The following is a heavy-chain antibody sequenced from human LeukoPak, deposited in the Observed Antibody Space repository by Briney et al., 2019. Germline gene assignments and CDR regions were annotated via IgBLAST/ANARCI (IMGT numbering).Heavy chain of an antibody. CDR3: ARSSMSGDAWFDP. J-gene: IGHJ5*02. CDR2: ISSSSSYI. Sequence: GGSLRLSCAASGFTFSSYSMNGVRQAPGKGLEWVSSISSSSSYIYYADSVKGRFTISRDNAKNSLYLQMNSLRAEDTAVYYCARSSMSGDAWFDPWGQGTLVTVSS. V-gene: IGHV3-21*01. CDR1: GFTFSSYS. D-gene: IGHD2-21*01.